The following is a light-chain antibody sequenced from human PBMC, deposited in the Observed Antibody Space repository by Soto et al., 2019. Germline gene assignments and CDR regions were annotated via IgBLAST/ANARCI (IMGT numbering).Light chain of an antibody. CDR2: GAS. CDR3: QQHDILPIT. J-gene: IGKJ5*01. CDR1: QSVSSSY. Sequence: MMLKQGAGTMTLSQGERATLSCRASQSVSSSYLAWYQQKPGQAPRLLIYGASSRATGIPDRFSGAGSGTDFTLTISRLEPEDFALYYCQQHDILPITFGQATLL. V-gene: IGKV3-20*01.